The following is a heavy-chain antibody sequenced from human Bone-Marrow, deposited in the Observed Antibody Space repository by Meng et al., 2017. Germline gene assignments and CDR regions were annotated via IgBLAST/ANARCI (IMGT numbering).Heavy chain of an antibody. CDR2: ISSSGSTI. CDR3: ARGALSYCSGGSCQTLSYYYYGMDV. Sequence: GGSLRLSCAASGFTFSDYYMCWIRQAPGKGLEWVSYISSSGSTIYYADSLKGRFTISRDNAKSSLYLQMNSLRAEDTAIYYCARGALSYCSGGSCQTLSYYYYGMDVWGQGTTVTVSS. J-gene: IGHJ6*02. CDR1: GFTFSDYY. D-gene: IGHD2-15*01. V-gene: IGHV3-11*04.